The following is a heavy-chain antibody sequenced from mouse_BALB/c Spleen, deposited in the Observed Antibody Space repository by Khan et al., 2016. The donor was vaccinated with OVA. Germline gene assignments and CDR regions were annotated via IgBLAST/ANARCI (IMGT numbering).Heavy chain of an antibody. CDR1: GCSLDNDS. CDR3: ASMGYDYGRGSLFAY. V-gene: IGHV2-2*02. Sequence: QVQLKESGPGLVKPSQSLSITCKVSGCSLDNDSVHWIRQSPGKGLEWLGVIWSAGSTDYNAAFISRLTSTKDNYRSQVFCKVINLQPNDTAIYYCASMGYDYGRGSLFAYWGQVTLVTVSA. CDR2: IWSAGST. D-gene: IGHD2-4*01. J-gene: IGHJ3*01.